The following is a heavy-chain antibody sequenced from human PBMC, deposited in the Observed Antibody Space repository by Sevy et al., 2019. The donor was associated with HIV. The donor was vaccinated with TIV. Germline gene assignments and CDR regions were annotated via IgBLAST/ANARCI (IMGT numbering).Heavy chain of an antibody. CDR3: ARVVPPGKYVAKTTLWGGGYLGAFDI. CDR2: IYTSGST. Sequence: SETLSLTCTVSGGSISSYYWSWIRQPAGKGLEWIGRIYTSGSTNYNPSLKSRVTMSVDTSKNQFSLKLSSVTAADTAVYYCARVVPPGKYVAKTTLWGGGYLGAFDIWGQGTMVTVSS. J-gene: IGHJ3*02. V-gene: IGHV4-4*07. CDR1: GGSISSYY. D-gene: IGHD3-10*01.